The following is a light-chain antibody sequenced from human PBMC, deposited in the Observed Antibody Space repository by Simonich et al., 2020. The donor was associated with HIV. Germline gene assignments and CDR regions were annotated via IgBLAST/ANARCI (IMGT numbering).Light chain of an antibody. Sequence: AIQLTQSPSSLSASVGDRVTITCQTSQDIRSALAWYQQKPGKTPRVLIYDASRLESGVPSRFSGSGSGTDFTLTISGLQPEDFAVYYCQQYNGYPLTFGGGTKVEIK. CDR3: QQYNGYPLT. J-gene: IGKJ4*01. CDR2: DAS. CDR1: QDIRSA. V-gene: IGKV1-13*02.